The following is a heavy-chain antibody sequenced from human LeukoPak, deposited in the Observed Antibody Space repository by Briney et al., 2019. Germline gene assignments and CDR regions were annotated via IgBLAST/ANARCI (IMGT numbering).Heavy chain of an antibody. J-gene: IGHJ6*03. CDR1: GLSFATHV. D-gene: IGHD1-26*01. CDR2: INTGSNLV. V-gene: IGHV3-21*01. CDR3: ASSHGPEVYRDRSGRDYNYMDV. Sequence: GGSLRLSCAVSGLSFATHVVNSVRQAPGKGLEWFSSINTGSNLVYYADSVKGRFTISRDNAKSSLYLRHVSLRAEAAAEYYCASSHGPEVYRDRSGRDYNYMDVWGKGNTVTVSS.